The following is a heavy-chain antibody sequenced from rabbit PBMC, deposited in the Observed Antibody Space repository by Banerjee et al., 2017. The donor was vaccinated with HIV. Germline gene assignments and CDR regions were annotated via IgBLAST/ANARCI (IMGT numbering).Heavy chain of an antibody. J-gene: IGHJ5*01. V-gene: IGHV1S43*01. CDR2: IYAGSGST. D-gene: IGHD4-1*01. Sequence: QEQLKETGGGLVQPGGSLTLSCKASGFDFSSYHMGWVRQAPGKGLEWIGDIYAGSGSTWYASWVNGRFTISSNTNQNTVDLQMTSLTAADTATYFCARDRDSSGWTEWLDLWGPGTLVTVS. CDR3: ARDRDSSGWTEWLDL. CDR1: GFDFSSYH.